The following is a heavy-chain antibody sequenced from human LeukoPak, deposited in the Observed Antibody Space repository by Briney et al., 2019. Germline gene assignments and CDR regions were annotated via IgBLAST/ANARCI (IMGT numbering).Heavy chain of an antibody. V-gene: IGHV7-4-1*02. D-gene: IGHD6-19*01. Sequence: ASVKVSCKTSGYTFNSNAMNWVRQAPGQGLEWMGWINTNTGNPTYAQGFTGRFVFSLDTSVSTAYLQISSLRAEDTAVYYCAKEGMAGKKDNWFDPWGQGTLVTVSS. J-gene: IGHJ5*02. CDR3: AKEGMAGKKDNWFDP. CDR1: GYTFNSNA. CDR2: INTNTGNP.